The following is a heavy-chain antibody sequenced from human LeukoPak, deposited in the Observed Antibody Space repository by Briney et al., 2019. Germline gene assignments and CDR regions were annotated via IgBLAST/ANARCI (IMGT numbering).Heavy chain of an antibody. J-gene: IGHJ6*02. CDR1: GFTFSSYA. D-gene: IGHD3-9*01. CDR3: AKGGELRYFDWSTQSYGMDV. V-gene: IGHV3-23*01. CDR2: ISGSGGST. Sequence: GGSLRLSCAASGFTFSSYAMSWVRQAPGKGLEWVSAISGSGGSTYYADSVKGRFTISRDNSKNTLYLQMNSLRAEGTAVYYCAKGGELRYFDWSTQSYGMDVWGQGTTVTVSS.